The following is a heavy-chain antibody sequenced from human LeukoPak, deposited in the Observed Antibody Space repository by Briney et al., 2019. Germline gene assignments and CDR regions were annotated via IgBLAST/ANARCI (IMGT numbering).Heavy chain of an antibody. CDR2: IYHSGST. J-gene: IGHJ4*02. CDR3: ARLTALGDY. Sequence: SETLSLTCNVSGYSISSGYYWGWIRQPPGKGLQWIGTIYHSGSTYYNPSLKSRVTISVDTSKNQFSLKLSSVTAADTAVYYCARLTALGDYWGQGTLVTVSS. CDR1: GYSISSGYY. D-gene: IGHD7-27*01. V-gene: IGHV4-38-2*02.